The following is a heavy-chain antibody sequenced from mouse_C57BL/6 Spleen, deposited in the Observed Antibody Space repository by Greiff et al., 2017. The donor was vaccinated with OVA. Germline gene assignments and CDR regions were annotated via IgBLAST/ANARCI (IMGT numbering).Heavy chain of an antibody. CDR3: AKEDYDYLKAMDY. D-gene: IGHD2-4*01. J-gene: IGHJ4*01. V-gene: IGHV1-53*01. Sequence: QVQLQQSGTELVKPGASVKLSCKASGYTFTSYWMHWVKQRPGQGLEWIGNINPSNGGTNYNEKFKSKATLTVDKSSSTAYMQLSSLTSEDSAVYYCAKEDYDYLKAMDYWGQGTSVTVSS. CDR2: INPSNGGT. CDR1: GYTFTSYW.